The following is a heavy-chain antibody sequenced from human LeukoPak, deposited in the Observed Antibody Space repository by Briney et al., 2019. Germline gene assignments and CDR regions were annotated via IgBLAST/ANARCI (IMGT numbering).Heavy chain of an antibody. CDR2: IWFDGSNK. D-gene: IGHD6-13*01. V-gene: IGHV3-33*01. J-gene: IGHJ4*02. CDR1: GFTFRNYG. CDR3: ASAAGPFDN. Sequence: GGSLRLSCVASGFTFRNYGMHWVRQAPGKGLEWVAVIWFDGSNKYYADSVKGRFTISRDNSKNTLYLQMNSLRAEDTAVYYCASAAGPFDNWGQGTLVTVSS.